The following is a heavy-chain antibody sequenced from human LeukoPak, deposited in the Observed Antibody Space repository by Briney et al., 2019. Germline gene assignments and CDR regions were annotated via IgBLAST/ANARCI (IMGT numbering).Heavy chain of an antibody. V-gene: IGHV3-7*03. CDR2: IKKDGSEK. CDR3: AREGYSGYDAYYFDY. D-gene: IGHD5-12*01. J-gene: IGHJ4*02. Sequence: GGSLRLSCAASGFTFSSYWMSWVRQAPGKGLEWVANIKKDGSEKYYVDSVKGRFTNSRDNAKNSLYLQMNSLRAEDTAVCYCAREGYSGYDAYYFDYWGQGTLVTVSS. CDR1: GFTFSSYW.